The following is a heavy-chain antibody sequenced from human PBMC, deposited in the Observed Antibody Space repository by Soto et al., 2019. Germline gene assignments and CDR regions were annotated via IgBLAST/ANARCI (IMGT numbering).Heavy chain of an antibody. V-gene: IGHV1-69*06. D-gene: IGHD6-13*01. J-gene: IGHJ6*02. Sequence: SVKVSCKASGGTFSSYAISWVRQAPGQGLEWMGGIIPIFGTANYAQKFQGRVTITADKSTSTAYMELSSLRSEDTAVYYCAPGVVYSSSRYTGYGMDVWGQGTTVTVSS. CDR2: IIPIFGTA. CDR1: GGTFSSYA. CDR3: APGVVYSSSRYTGYGMDV.